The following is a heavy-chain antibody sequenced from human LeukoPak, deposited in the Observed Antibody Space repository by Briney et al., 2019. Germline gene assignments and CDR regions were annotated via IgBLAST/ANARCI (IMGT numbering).Heavy chain of an antibody. Sequence: GGSLRLSCAASGFTFSSYVMHWVRQAPGKGLEWVAFIRYDGSNKYYADSVKGRFTISRDNSKNTLYLQMNSLRAEDTAVYYCAKSGGLGNYYYYMDVWGKGTTVTISS. V-gene: IGHV3-30*02. D-gene: IGHD3-16*01. CDR1: GFTFSSYV. CDR3: AKSGGLGNYYYYMDV. CDR2: IRYDGSNK. J-gene: IGHJ6*03.